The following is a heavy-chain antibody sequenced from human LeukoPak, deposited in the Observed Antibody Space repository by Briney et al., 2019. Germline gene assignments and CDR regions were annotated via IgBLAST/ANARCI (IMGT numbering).Heavy chain of an antibody. V-gene: IGHV1-18*01. CDR1: GYIFTSFG. J-gene: IGHJ4*02. Sequence: ASVTVSFKASGYIFTSFGISWVRQAPGQGLEWMGWISAYNGNTNYAQKFQGRVTMTTDTSTSTAYMELTSLRSDDTAVYYCARDQVVGATAGSFDYWGQGTQVTVSS. CDR2: ISAYNGNT. D-gene: IGHD1-26*01. CDR3: ARDQVVGATAGSFDY.